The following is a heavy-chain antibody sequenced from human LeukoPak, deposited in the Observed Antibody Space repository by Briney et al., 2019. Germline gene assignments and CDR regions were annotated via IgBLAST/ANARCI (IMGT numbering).Heavy chain of an antibody. CDR1: GYTFTSYG. Sequence: GASVKVSCKASGYTFTSYGISWVRQAPGQGLEWMGWISAYNGNTNYAQKLQGRVTMTTDTSTSTAYMELRSLRSDDTAVYYCARVMTTVTGILGYYYYMDVWGKGTTVTVSS. V-gene: IGHV1-18*01. D-gene: IGHD4-11*01. J-gene: IGHJ6*03. CDR3: ARVMTTVTGILGYYYYMDV. CDR2: ISAYNGNT.